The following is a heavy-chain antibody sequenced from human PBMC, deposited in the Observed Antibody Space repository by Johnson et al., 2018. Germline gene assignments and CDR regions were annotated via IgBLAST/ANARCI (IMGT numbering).Heavy chain of an antibody. CDR1: GFTFSRYA. Sequence: VQLVQSGGGLVQPGGSLRLSCVASGFTFSRYAMSWFRQAPGKWLALVAGISGDSGSIGSAHAVKGRFPLSRDNAKNSLYLQMTSKRAEDTALSYCAKEWGFGSNYYYIYMGVWSKGTTVTFAS. J-gene: IGHJ6*03. D-gene: IGHD3-10*01. CDR3: AKEWGFGSNYYYIYMGV. CDR2: ISGDSGSI. V-gene: IGHV3-9*01.